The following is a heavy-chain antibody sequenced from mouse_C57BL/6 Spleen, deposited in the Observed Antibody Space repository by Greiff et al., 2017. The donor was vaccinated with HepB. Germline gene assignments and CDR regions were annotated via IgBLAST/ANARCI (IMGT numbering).Heavy chain of an antibody. J-gene: IGHJ3*01. D-gene: IGHD1-1*01. V-gene: IGHV8-8*01. Sequence: QVTLKESGPGILQPSQTLSLTSSFSGSSLRTFGMGVGWIRQPSGKGLGWLAHIWWDDDKYYNPYLKSRLTISKDTSKNQVFLKIANVDAADTATYYCARASYYYGSSYGFAYWGQGTLVTVSA. CDR3: ARASYYYGSSYGFAY. CDR1: GSSLRTFGMG. CDR2: IWWDDDK.